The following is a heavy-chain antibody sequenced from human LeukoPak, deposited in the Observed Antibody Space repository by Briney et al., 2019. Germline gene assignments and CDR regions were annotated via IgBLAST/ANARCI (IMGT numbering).Heavy chain of an antibody. D-gene: IGHD2-15*01. V-gene: IGHV1-2*02. CDR1: GYTFTGYY. CDR3: ARGVVVVAATLVWYFDY. J-gene: IGHJ4*02. CDR2: INPNSGGT. Sequence: ASVEVSCKASGYTFTGYYMHWVRQAPGQGLEWMGWINPNSGGTNYAQKFQGRVTMTRDTSISTAYMELSRLRSDDTAVYYCARGVVVVAATLVWYFDYWGQGTLVTVSS.